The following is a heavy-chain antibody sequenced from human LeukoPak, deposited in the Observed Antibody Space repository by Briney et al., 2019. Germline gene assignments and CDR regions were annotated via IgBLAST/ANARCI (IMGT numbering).Heavy chain of an antibody. CDR1: GGDFGNYV. CDR3: ARDTNEEYSSSSDGLAV. D-gene: IGHD6-6*01. J-gene: IGHJ6*02. Sequence: SVKVSCKASGGDFGNYVIHCVLQAPGQGLEWMGRITPFFGVANYAQTFQDRVTFTADKITNTAYMQISSLKSEDTAVYFCARDTNEEYSSSSDGLAVWGQGTTVTVSS. CDR2: ITPFFGVA. V-gene: IGHV1-69*04.